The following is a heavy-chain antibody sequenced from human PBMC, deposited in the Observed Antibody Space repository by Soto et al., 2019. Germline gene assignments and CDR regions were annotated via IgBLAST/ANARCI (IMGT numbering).Heavy chain of an antibody. D-gene: IGHD4-17*01. CDR1: GFIFSNYG. Sequence: GGSLRLSCAASGFIFSNYGMHWVRQAPGKGLEWVAVISYDGSNKYYADSVKGRFTISRDNSKNTLYLQMNSLRAEDTAVYYCAKDRYGDYDYYYYGMDVWGQGTTVTVSS. V-gene: IGHV3-30*18. CDR2: ISYDGSNK. J-gene: IGHJ6*02. CDR3: AKDRYGDYDYYYYGMDV.